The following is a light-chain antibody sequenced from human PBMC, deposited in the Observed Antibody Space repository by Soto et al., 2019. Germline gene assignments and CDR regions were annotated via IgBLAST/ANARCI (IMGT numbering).Light chain of an antibody. V-gene: IGLV2-23*01. Sequence: QSALTQPDSVSGSPEQSITISCTGTSSDIGSYNLVSWYQQHPGKAPKVMIYEATKRPSGVSNRFSGSKSGNTASLTISGLQAEDDADYYCCAYAASGTVVFGGGTKLTVL. J-gene: IGLJ3*02. CDR2: EAT. CDR1: SSDIGSYNL. CDR3: CAYAASGTVV.